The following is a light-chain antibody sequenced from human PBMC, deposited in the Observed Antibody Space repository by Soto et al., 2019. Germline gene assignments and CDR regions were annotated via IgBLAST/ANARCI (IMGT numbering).Light chain of an antibody. V-gene: IGKV1-5*03. CDR3: QHRRT. CDR2: KAS. J-gene: IGKJ1*01. Sequence: DIQMTQSPSTLSASVGDRVTIACRASQSISSWLAWYQQKPGKAPKLLIYKASSLETGVPSRFSGSGSGTEFTLTISSLQPDDFATYYCQHRRTFGQGTNVEIK. CDR1: QSISSW.